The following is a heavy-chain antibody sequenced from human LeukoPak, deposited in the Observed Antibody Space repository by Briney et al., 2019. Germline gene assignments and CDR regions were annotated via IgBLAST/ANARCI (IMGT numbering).Heavy chain of an antibody. Sequence: GGSLRLSCAASGFTFSSYAMSWVRQAPGEGLEWVSAISGSGGSTYYADSVKGRFTISRDNSKNTLYLQMNSLRAEDTAVYYCAKDYDSSGYYFDAFDIWGQGTMVTVSS. CDR3: AKDYDSSGYYFDAFDI. V-gene: IGHV3-23*01. CDR2: ISGSGGST. CDR1: GFTFSSYA. D-gene: IGHD3-22*01. J-gene: IGHJ3*02.